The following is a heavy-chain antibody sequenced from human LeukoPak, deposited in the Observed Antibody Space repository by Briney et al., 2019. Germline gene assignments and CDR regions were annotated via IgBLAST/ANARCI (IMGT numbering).Heavy chain of an antibody. CDR3: ASSPPYYYDSSGYYGY. CDR2: ISHSGST. Sequence: SETLSLTCAVYGGSFSVYYWSWIRQPPGKGLEWIGEISHSGSTNFNPSLKSRVSMSVDTSQNQFSLKLSSVTAADTAVYYCASSPPYYYDSSGYYGYWGQGTLVTVSS. V-gene: IGHV4-34*01. D-gene: IGHD3-22*01. J-gene: IGHJ4*02. CDR1: GGSFSVYY.